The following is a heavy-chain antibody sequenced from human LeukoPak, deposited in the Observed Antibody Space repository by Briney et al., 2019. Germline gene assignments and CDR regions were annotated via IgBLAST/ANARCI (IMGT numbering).Heavy chain of an antibody. CDR1: GYSISSGYY. CDR3: ARDMAYSSSWSGY. J-gene: IGHJ4*02. CDR2: IYHSGST. Sequence: SETLSLTCTVSGYSISSGYYWGWIRQPPGKGLEWIGSIYHSGSTYYNPSLKSRVTISVDTSKNQFSLKLSSVTAADTAVYYCARDMAYSSSWSGYWGQGTLVTVSS. V-gene: IGHV4-38-2*02. D-gene: IGHD6-13*01.